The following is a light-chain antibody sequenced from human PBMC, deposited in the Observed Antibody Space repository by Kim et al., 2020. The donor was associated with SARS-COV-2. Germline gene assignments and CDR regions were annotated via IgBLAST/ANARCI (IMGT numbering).Light chain of an antibody. CDR3: QTWGTGIQV. V-gene: IGLV4-69*01. J-gene: IGLJ1*01. CDR2: LNSDGSH. CDR1: SGHSIYA. Sequence: QPVLTQSPSASASLGASVTLTCTLSSGHSIYAIAWHQQQPEKGPRYLMKLNSDGSHTKGDGIPDRFSGSSSGAERYLTISSLQSEDEADYYCQTWGTGIQVFGTGTKVTVL.